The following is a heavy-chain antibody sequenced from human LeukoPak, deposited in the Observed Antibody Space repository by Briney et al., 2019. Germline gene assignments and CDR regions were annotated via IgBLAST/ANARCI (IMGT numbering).Heavy chain of an antibody. V-gene: IGHV3-49*04. CDR1: GFTFGDYT. D-gene: IGHD3-22*01. Sequence: GGSLRLSCTASGFTFGDYTMSGVRQAPGKGLEWVGFIRSKAYGGTTEYAASVKGRFTISRDDSKSIAYLQMNSLKTEDTAVYYCTRNSAPYYYDSSGEGFWGQGTLVTVSS. CDR2: IRSKAYGGTT. CDR3: TRNSAPYYYDSSGEGF. J-gene: IGHJ4*02.